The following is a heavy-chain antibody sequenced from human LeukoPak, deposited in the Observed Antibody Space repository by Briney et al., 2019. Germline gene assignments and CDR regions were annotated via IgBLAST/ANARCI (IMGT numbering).Heavy chain of an antibody. D-gene: IGHD5-12*01. Sequence: SVKVSCKASGYTFTYRYLHWVRQAPGQALEWMGWITPFNGNTNYAQQFQDRVTITRVRSRNTVYMELNSLRFEDTAMYYCARSPFSGDDDAFDIWGQGTMVTVSS. J-gene: IGHJ3*02. CDR2: ITPFNGNT. CDR1: GYTFTYRY. CDR3: ARSPFSGDDDAFDI. V-gene: IGHV1-45*02.